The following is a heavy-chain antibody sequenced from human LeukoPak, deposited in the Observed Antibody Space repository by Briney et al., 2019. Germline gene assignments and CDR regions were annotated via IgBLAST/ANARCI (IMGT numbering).Heavy chain of an antibody. CDR2: IIPIFGTA. J-gene: IGHJ3*02. V-gene: IGHV1-69*05. D-gene: IGHD6-13*01. CDR3: ARERAAAEWSDAFDI. CDR1: GGTFSSYA. Sequence: SVKVSCKASGGTFSSYAISWVRQAPGQGLEWMGGIIPIFGTANYAQKFQGRVTITTDESTSTAYMELSSLRSEDTAVYYCARERAAAEWSDAFDIWGQGTMVTVSS.